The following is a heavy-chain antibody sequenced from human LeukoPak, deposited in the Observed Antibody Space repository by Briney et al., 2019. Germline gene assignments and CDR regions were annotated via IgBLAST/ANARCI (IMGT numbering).Heavy chain of an antibody. Sequence: SETLSLTCTVSGGSISSYYWSWIRQPPGKGLEWIGYIYYSGSTNYNPSLKSRVTISVDTSKNQFSLKLSSVTAADTAVYYCARGYSYGHFDYWGQGTLVTVSS. D-gene: IGHD5-18*01. V-gene: IGHV4-59*01. CDR3: ARGYSYGHFDY. J-gene: IGHJ4*02. CDR2: IYYSGST. CDR1: GGSISSYY.